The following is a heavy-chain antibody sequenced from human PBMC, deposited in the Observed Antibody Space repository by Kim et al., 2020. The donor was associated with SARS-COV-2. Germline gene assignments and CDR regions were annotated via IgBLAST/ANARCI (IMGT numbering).Heavy chain of an antibody. CDR3: ARHAGSVTIFGVALT. CDR2: IYYSGST. Sequence: SETLSLTCTVSGGSISSSSYYWGWIRQPPGKGLEWIGSIYYSGSTYYNPSLKSRVTISVDTSKNQFSLKLSSVTAADTAVYYCARHAGSVTIFGVALTWGQGTLVTVSS. J-gene: IGHJ4*02. D-gene: IGHD3-3*01. CDR1: GGSISSSSYY. V-gene: IGHV4-39*01.